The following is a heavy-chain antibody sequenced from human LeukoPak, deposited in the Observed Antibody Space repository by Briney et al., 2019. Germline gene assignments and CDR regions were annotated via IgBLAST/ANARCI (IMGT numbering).Heavy chain of an antibody. Sequence: SETLSLTCTVSGGSISSSSYYWGWIRQPPGKGLEWIGSIYYSGSTYYNPSPKSRVTISVDTSKNQFSLKLSSVTAADTAVYYCARLYYDSLDYWGQGTLVTVSS. CDR3: ARLYYDSLDY. D-gene: IGHD3-22*01. J-gene: IGHJ4*02. CDR2: IYYSGST. V-gene: IGHV4-39*01. CDR1: GGSISSSSYY.